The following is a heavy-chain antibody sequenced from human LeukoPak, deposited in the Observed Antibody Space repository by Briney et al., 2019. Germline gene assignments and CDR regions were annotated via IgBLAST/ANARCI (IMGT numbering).Heavy chain of an antibody. D-gene: IGHD3-10*02. CDR1: GFTFSGYS. Sequence: GGSLRLSCAASGFTFSGYSLNWVRQAPGKGLEWVSSISSGSGYIYYADSVKGRFTISRDNAKTSLYLQMNSLRAEDTAVYYCAMYGEGTSLSFFDYWGLGTLVTVSA. V-gene: IGHV3-21*01. CDR2: ISSGSGYI. CDR3: AMYGEGTSLSFFDY. J-gene: IGHJ4*02.